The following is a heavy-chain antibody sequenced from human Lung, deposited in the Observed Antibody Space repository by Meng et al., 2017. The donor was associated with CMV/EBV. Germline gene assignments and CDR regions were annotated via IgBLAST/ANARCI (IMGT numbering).Heavy chain of an antibody. D-gene: IGHD3-10*01. CDR3: AKRLGGLLSSDADHGY. CDR2: ISGSGGST. CDR1: GFTFSSYA. J-gene: IGHJ4*02. V-gene: IGHV3-23*01. Sequence: GESLKISCAASGFTFSSYAMSWVRQAPGKGLEWVSAISGSGGSTYYADSVKGRFTISRDNSKNTLYLQMNSLRAEDTAVYYCAKRLGGLLSSDADHGYWGQGXLVTVSS.